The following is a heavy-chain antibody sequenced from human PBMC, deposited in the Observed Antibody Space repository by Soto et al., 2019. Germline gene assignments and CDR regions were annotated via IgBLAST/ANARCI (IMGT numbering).Heavy chain of an antibody. V-gene: IGHV3-23*01. Sequence: PWGSLRLSCAASGFTFSSYAMSWVRQAPGKGLEWVSAISGSGGSTYYADSVKGRFTISRDNSKNTLYLQMNSLRAEDTAVYYCAKVPYYDILYQFDYWGQGTLVTVSS. J-gene: IGHJ4*02. CDR2: ISGSGGST. CDR1: GFTFSSYA. D-gene: IGHD3-9*01. CDR3: AKVPYYDILYQFDY.